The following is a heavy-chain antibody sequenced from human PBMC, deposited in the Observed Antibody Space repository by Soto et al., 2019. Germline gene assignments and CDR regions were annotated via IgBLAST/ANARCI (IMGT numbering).Heavy chain of an antibody. CDR3: VRELDGIAV. Sequence: QVQLVESGGGLVEPGGSLRLSCGASGLTFSDYYMSWIRQAPGKGLEWVSYITSGGSYTKYADSVQGRFTISSENAKNALYLRMNSLRAEDAAVYYCVRELDGIAVWGEGTTGTVSS. CDR1: GLTFSDYY. J-gene: IGHJ6*04. V-gene: IGHV3-11*05. CDR2: ITSGGSYT.